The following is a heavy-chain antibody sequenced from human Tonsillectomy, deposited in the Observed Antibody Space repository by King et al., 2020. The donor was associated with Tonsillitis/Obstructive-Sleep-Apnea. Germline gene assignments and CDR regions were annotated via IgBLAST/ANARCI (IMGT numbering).Heavy chain of an antibody. CDR1: GYSFTSYW. Sequence: QLVQSGAEVKKPGESLRISCKGSGYSFTSYWINWVRQMPGKGLEWMGRIDPSDSYINYSPSCQGHVTISADKSINTAYLQWSSLKASDTSIYYCARGVVVPATIAWFDPWGQGTLVTVSS. CDR3: ARGVVVPATIAWFDP. CDR2: IDPSDSYI. V-gene: IGHV5-10-1*01. J-gene: IGHJ5*02. D-gene: IGHD2-2*01.